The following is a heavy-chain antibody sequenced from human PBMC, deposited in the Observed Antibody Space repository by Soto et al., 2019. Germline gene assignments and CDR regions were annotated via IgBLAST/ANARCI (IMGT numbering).Heavy chain of an antibody. CDR1: GGSIISSSYY. Sequence: PSETLSLTCTVSGGSIISSSYYWGWIRQPPGKGLEWIGSIYYSGSTYYNPSLKSRVTISVDTSKNQLSLKLSSVTAADTAVYYCASESPGPNSSGWARYFQQWGQGTLVTVSS. CDR2: IYYSGST. V-gene: IGHV4-39*01. CDR3: ASESPGPNSSGWARYFQQ. J-gene: IGHJ1*01. D-gene: IGHD6-19*01.